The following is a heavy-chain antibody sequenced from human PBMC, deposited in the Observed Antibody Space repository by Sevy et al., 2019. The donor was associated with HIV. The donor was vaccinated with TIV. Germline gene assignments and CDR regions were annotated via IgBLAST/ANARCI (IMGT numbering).Heavy chain of an antibody. CDR2: IYYSGST. J-gene: IGHJ5*02. Sequence: SETLSLTCTVSGGSISSYYWSWIRQPPGKGLEWIGYIYYSGSTNYNPSLKSRVTISVDTSKNQFSLKLRSVTAVDTAVYYCARAPPVRSGDDSLNWLDPWGQGTLVTVSS. D-gene: IGHD5-12*01. CDR3: ARAPPVRSGDDSLNWLDP. CDR1: GGSISSYY. V-gene: IGHV4-59*01.